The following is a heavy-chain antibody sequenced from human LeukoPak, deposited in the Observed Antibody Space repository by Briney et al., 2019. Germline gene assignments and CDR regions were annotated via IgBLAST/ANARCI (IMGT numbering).Heavy chain of an antibody. D-gene: IGHD1-14*01. CDR3: ATTYVTTSFDY. CDR1: GYRFSTNW. V-gene: IGHV5-51*01. Sequence: GESLKISCKASGYRFSTNWIGWVRQMPGKGLEWMGIIFPGASDTRYSPSFQGQITISADKSISTAYLQWSSLKASDTAMYFCATTYVTTSFDYWGQGTLVTVSS. CDR2: IFPGASDT. J-gene: IGHJ4*02.